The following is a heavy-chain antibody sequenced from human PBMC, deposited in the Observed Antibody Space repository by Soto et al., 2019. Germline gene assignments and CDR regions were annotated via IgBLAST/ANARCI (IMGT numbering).Heavy chain of an antibody. Sequence: GGSLRLSCAASGFTFSDYYMSWIRQAPGKGLEWVSYISSSGSTIYYADSVKGRFTISRDNAKNSLYLQMNSLRAEETAVYYCAREPIGYDSSGYYEYWGQGTLVNVSS. CDR2: ISSSGSTI. CDR1: GFTFSDYY. J-gene: IGHJ4*02. CDR3: AREPIGYDSSGYYEY. D-gene: IGHD3-22*01. V-gene: IGHV3-11*01.